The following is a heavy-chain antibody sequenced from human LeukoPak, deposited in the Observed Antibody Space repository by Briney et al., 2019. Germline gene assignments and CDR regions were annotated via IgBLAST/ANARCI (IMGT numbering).Heavy chain of an antibody. CDR2: INHSGST. J-gene: IGHJ5*02. CDR3: ARDWGYYYDSSGYYP. Sequence: PGGSLRLSCAVSGLTLSNVWMNWVRQPPGKGLEWIGEINHSGSTNYNPSLKSRVTISVDTSKNQFSLKLSSVTAADTAVYYCARDWGYYYDSSGYYPWGQGTLVTVSP. V-gene: IGHV4-4*02. D-gene: IGHD3-22*01. CDR1: GLTLSNVW.